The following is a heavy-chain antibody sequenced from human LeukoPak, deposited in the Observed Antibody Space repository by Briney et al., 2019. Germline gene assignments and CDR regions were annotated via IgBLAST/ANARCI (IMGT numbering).Heavy chain of an antibody. CDR1: GGSISSSSYY. CDR3: ARHTAMVTGFDY. Sequence: SETLSLTCTVSGGSISSSSYYWGWIRQPPEKGLEWIGSIYYSGSTYYNPSPKSRVTISVDMSKNQFSLKLSSVTAADTAVYYCARHTAMVTGFDYWGQGTLVTVSS. CDR2: IYYSGST. V-gene: IGHV4-39*01. D-gene: IGHD5-18*01. J-gene: IGHJ4*02.